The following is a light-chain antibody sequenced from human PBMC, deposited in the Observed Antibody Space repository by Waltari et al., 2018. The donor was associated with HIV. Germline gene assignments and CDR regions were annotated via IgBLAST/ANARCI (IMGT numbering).Light chain of an antibody. CDR2: EVT. CDR3: CSYAGSSTWV. Sequence: SALPQPASVSASPGPSITISCAGTSRAVGRSSLVSWYQQHPDKAPKLIIYEVTKRPSGISNRFSGSKSGNTASLTISGLQAEDEADYYCCSYAGSSTWVFGGGTKLTVL. V-gene: IGLV2-23*02. CDR1: SRAVGRSSL. J-gene: IGLJ3*02.